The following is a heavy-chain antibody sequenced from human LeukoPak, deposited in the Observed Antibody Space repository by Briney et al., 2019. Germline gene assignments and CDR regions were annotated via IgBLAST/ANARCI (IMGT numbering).Heavy chain of an antibody. Sequence: PSGTLSLTCAVSGGSISSSNWWSWVRQPPGKGLEWIGYIYYSGSTNYNPSLKSRVTISVDTSKNQFSLKLSSVTAADTAVYYCARSNSSGWYRPHEYFQHWGQGTLVTVSS. CDR1: GGSISSSNW. J-gene: IGHJ1*01. CDR3: ARSNSSGWYRPHEYFQH. V-gene: IGHV4-4*02. D-gene: IGHD6-19*01. CDR2: IYYSGST.